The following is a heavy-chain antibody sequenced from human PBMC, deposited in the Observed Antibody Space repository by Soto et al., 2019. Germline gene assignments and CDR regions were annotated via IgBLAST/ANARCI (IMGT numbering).Heavy chain of an antibody. J-gene: IGHJ4*02. CDR2: INAVNGNT. V-gene: IGHV1-3*01. CDR1: GYTFTSYA. D-gene: IGHD2-2*01. Sequence: AAVKVSCKASGYTFTSYAMHWVRQAPGQRLEWMGWINAVNGNTKYSQKFQGRVTITRDTSASTAYMELSSLRSEDTAVYYCARAPLVVPAAMGVYWGQGTLVTVSS. CDR3: ARAPLVVPAAMGVY.